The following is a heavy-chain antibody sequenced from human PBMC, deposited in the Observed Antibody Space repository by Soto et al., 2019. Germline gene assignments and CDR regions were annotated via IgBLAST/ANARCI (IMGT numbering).Heavy chain of an antibody. CDR1: GGTFCNSA. J-gene: IGHJ6*02. CDR2: IIPIFPTP. V-gene: IGHV1-69*05. D-gene: IGHD3-3*02. CDR3: ARDKDRQQLGGNYYYGIDV. Sequence: QVQLVQSGAEVKKPGSSVTVSCKASGGTFCNSAISWVRQAPGQGLEWMGGIIPIFPTPDYAQKFQGRVTXTXEXXTTTAYMELTSMRSEDTPVYYCARDKDRQQLGGNYYYGIDVWGQGTTVTVSS.